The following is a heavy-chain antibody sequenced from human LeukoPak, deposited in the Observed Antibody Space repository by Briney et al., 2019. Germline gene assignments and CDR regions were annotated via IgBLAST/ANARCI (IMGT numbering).Heavy chain of an antibody. D-gene: IGHD3-10*01. Sequence: SETLSLTCTVSGGSINYYYWSWIRQPPGKGLEWIGYVYYSGSTNYNPSLKSRVTMSEDTSKNQFSLKLNSVTAADTAVYYCARFGSYFEYWGRGTLVTVSS. CDR1: GGSINYYY. J-gene: IGHJ4*02. CDR2: VYYSGST. V-gene: IGHV4-59*01. CDR3: ARFGSYFEY.